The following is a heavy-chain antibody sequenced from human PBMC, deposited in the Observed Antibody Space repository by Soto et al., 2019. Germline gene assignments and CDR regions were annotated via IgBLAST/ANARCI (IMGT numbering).Heavy chain of an antibody. CDR1: GGSISSGGYY. CDR3: ARAGITMIVVVPLPIAFDI. D-gene: IGHD3-22*01. Sequence: QVQLQESGPGLVKPSQTLSLTCTVSGGSISSGGYYWSWIRQHPGKGLEWIGYIYYSGSTYYNPYLKSRVTISVDTAKNQLSLKLSSVTAADTAVYSCARAGITMIVVVPLPIAFDIWGQGTMVTVSS. CDR2: IYYSGST. J-gene: IGHJ3*02. V-gene: IGHV4-31*03.